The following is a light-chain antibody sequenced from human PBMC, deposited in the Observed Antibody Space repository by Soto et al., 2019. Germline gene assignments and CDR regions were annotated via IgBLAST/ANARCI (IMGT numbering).Light chain of an antibody. CDR3: QSYDSSLSGHVV. CDR2: GNS. CDR1: XXNXXAGYA. V-gene: IGLV1-40*01. Sequence: QSVLTQPPSVSGAPGQRVTISXTGSXXNXXAGYAVHWYQQLPGTAPKLLIYGNSNRPSGVPDRFSGSKSGTSASLAITGLQAEDEADYYCQSYDSSLSGHVVFGGGTKLTVL. J-gene: IGLJ2*01.